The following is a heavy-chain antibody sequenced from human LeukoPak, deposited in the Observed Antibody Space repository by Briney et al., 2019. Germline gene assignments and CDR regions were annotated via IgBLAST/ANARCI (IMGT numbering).Heavy chain of an antibody. D-gene: IGHD5-12*01. CDR2: ISGSGGST. J-gene: IGHJ6*03. CDR3: ARDGNSGYDYSLFFYYYYYMDV. CDR1: GFTFSSYA. V-gene: IGHV3-23*01. Sequence: PGGSLRLSCAASGFTFSSYAMSWVRQAPGKGLEWVSAISGSGGSTYYADSVKGRFTISRDNSKNTLYLQMNSLRAEDTAVYYCARDGNSGYDYSLFFYYYYYMDVWGKGTTVTISS.